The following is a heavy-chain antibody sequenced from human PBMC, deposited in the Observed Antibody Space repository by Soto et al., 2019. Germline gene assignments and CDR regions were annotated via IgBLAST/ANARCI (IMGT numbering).Heavy chain of an antibody. Sequence: GASVKVSCKASGYTFTGYYMHWVRQAPGQGLEWMGWINPNSGGTNYAQKFQGRVTMTRDTSISTAYMELSRLRSDDTAVYYCARVEVYYYYGMDVWGQGTTVTVSS. CDR1: GYTFTGYY. J-gene: IGHJ6*02. V-gene: IGHV1-2*02. CDR2: INPNSGGT. CDR3: ARVEVYYYYGMDV.